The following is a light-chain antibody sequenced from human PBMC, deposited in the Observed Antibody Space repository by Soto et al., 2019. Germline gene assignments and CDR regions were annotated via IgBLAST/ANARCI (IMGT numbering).Light chain of an antibody. CDR3: QQYNDWPRT. V-gene: IGKV3-15*01. J-gene: IGKJ1*01. CDR2: GTS. Sequence: EIVMTQSPLTLPVSPGDRVTLSCRASQSVGSNLAWYQQKPGLAPSLHMYGTSTRATGTPARFSGSGSGTEFTLTISSLQSEDLAVYYCQQYNDWPRTFGPGTKVDIK. CDR1: QSVGSN.